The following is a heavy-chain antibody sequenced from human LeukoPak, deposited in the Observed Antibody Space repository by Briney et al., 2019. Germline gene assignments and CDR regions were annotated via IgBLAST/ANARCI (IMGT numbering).Heavy chain of an antibody. J-gene: IGHJ6*03. Sequence: SETLSLTCTVSGGSISSSSYYWGWIRQPPGKGLEWIGSIYYSGSTYYNPSLKSRVTISVDTSKNQFSLKLSSVTAADTAVYYCARAWGGSYSRDYYYYYYMDVWGKGTTVTISS. D-gene: IGHD1-26*01. CDR2: IYYSGST. CDR3: ARAWGGSYSRDYYYYYYMDV. V-gene: IGHV4-39*01. CDR1: GGSISSSSYY.